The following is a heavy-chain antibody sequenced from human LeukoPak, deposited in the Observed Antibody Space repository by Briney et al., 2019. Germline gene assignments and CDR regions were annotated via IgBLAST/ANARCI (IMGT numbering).Heavy chain of an antibody. Sequence: ASVKVSCKASGYTFTGYYMHWVRRAPGQGLEWMGWINPNSGGTNYAQKFQGRVTTTRDTSISTAYMELSRLRSDDTAVYYCARGWSGSYYSHYYYYMDVWGKGTTVTVSS. V-gene: IGHV1-2*02. CDR2: INPNSGGT. CDR3: ARGWSGSYYSHYYYYMDV. J-gene: IGHJ6*03. D-gene: IGHD1-26*01. CDR1: GYTFTGYY.